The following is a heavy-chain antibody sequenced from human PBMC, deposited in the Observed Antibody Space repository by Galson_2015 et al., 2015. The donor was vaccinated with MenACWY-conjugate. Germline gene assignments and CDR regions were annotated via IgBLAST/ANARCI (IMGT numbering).Heavy chain of an antibody. J-gene: IGHJ3*01. V-gene: IGHV3-30*03. CDR2: ISYDGLNK. Sequence: SLRLSCAASRFTFSTYGMHWVRQAPGLGLEWVATISYDGLNKYYADSVKGRFTISRDNSNNTMYLQMSGLRAEDTAVYFCARAADGAMVLPVDVFDLWGQGTMVTVSS. CDR1: RFTFSTYG. D-gene: IGHD2-8*02. CDR3: ARAADGAMVLPVDVFDL.